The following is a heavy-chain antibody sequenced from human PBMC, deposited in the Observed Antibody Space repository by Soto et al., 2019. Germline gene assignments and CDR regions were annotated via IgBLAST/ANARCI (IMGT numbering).Heavy chain of an antibody. CDR3: AKRYDFWSGRWYGLGV. CDR2: IYHIGST. Sequence: SETLSLTCSVSGASINSANWWVWVRQPPGKGLERIGEIYHIGSTTYNPSLKSRATISVDKSKNQFSLIVTSVTAADTAVYYCAKRYDFWSGRWYGLGVWGQGTTVTVSS. J-gene: IGHJ6*02. V-gene: IGHV4-4*02. CDR1: GASINSANW. D-gene: IGHD3-3*01.